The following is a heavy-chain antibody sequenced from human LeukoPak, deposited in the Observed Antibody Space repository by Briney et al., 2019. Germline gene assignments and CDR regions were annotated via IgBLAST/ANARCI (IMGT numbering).Heavy chain of an antibody. D-gene: IGHD3-10*01. J-gene: IGHJ6*03. CDR3: ARAVGSGSFPTYYYYMDV. Sequence: SETLSLTCNVSGNSISSYYWSWIRQPPGKGLEWIGYIYDNGRTNYNPSLKSRVTISVDSSKNQFSLKLSSVTAADTAVYYCARAVGSGSFPTYYYYMDVWGKGTTVTISS. CDR1: GNSISSYY. V-gene: IGHV4-59*12. CDR2: IYDNGRT.